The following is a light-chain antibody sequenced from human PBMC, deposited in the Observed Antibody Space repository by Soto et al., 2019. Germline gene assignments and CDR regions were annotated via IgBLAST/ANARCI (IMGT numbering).Light chain of an antibody. CDR3: CSYAGSSTWV. CDR2: DVS. CDR1: SSDVGNYNL. J-gene: IGLJ3*02. V-gene: IGLV2-23*02. Sequence: QSALTQPASMSGSPGQSITISCTGTSSDVGNYNLVSWYQQHPGKAPKLMIYDVSKRPSGVSNRFSGSKSGKTASLTISGLQAEDGADYYCCSYAGSSTWVFGGGTKLTVL.